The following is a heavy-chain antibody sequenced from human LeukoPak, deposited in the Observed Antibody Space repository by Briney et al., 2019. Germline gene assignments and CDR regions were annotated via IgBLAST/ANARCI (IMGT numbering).Heavy chain of an antibody. CDR1: GGSISSYY. Sequence: SETLSLTCTVSGGSISSYYWSWIRQPPGKGLEWIGYIYYSGSTNYNPSLKSRVTISVDTSKNQFSLKLSSVTAADTAVYYCARDLVDTAMVFDYWGQGTLVTVSS. V-gene: IGHV4-59*01. D-gene: IGHD5-18*01. CDR3: ARDLVDTAMVFDY. CDR2: IYYSGST. J-gene: IGHJ4*02.